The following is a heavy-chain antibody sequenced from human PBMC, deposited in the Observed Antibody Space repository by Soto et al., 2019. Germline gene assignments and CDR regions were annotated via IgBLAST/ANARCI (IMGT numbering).Heavy chain of an antibody. Sequence: QITLKESGPTLVKPTQTLTLTCTFSAFSLSTGGVGVGWIRQPPGKALEWLALIYWDDDKRYSPSLRSRLTTPTDPPKYKVVLTLINMGLVDTATYYCIQSRCGGDCLQSYASYYYYGMDVWGQGTTVTVSS. CDR2: IYWDDDK. CDR1: AFSLSTGGVG. V-gene: IGHV2-5*02. J-gene: IGHJ6*02. CDR3: IQSRCGGDCLQSYASYYYYGMDV. D-gene: IGHD2-21*02.